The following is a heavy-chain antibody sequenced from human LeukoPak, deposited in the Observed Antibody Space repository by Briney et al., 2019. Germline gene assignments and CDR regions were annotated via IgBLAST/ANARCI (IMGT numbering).Heavy chain of an antibody. CDR1: GGFISSSSYY. CDR2: IYYSGST. CDR3: ARDDSGYDFGWFDP. J-gene: IGHJ5*02. D-gene: IGHD5-12*01. V-gene: IGHV4-39*07. Sequence: SETLSLTCTVSGGFISSSSYYWGWIRQPPGKGLEWIGSIYYSGSTYYNPSLKRPVTISVDTSKNQFSLKLSSVTAADTAVYYCARDDSGYDFGWFDPWGQGTLVTVSS.